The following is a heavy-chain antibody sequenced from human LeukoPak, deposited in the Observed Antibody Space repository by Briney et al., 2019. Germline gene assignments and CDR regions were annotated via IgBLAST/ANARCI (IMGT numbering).Heavy chain of an antibody. CDR1: GGSISSYY. J-gene: IGHJ4*02. Sequence: SETLSLTCTASGGSISSYYWSWIRQPPGKGLEWIGYIYYSGSTNYNPSLKSRVTISVDTSKNQSSLKLSSVTAADTAVYYCARAGNYYDSSGYGYWGQGTLVTVSS. CDR2: IYYSGST. V-gene: IGHV4-59*01. D-gene: IGHD3-22*01. CDR3: ARAGNYYDSSGYGY.